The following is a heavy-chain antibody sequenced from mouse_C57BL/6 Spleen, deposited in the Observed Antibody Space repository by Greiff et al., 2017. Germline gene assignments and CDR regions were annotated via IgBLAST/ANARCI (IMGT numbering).Heavy chain of an antibody. CDR1: GFTFSSYA. D-gene: IGHD1-1*02. CDR2: ISDGGSYT. CDR3: ASMASYYFDY. J-gene: IGHJ2*01. Sequence: VQLVESGGGLVKPGGSLKLSCAASGFTFSSYAMSWVRQTPEKRLEWVATISDGGSYTYYPDNVKGRFTISRDNAKNNLYLQMSHLKSEDTAMYYCASMASYYFDYWGQGTTLTVSS. V-gene: IGHV5-4*01.